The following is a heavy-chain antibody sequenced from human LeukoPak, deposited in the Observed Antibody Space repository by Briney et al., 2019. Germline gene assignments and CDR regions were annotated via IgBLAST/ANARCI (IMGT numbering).Heavy chain of an antibody. CDR2: IIPILGIA. CDR3: ARTESYSSGWDNNWFDP. Sequence: SVKVSCKASGGTFSSYTISWVRQAPGQGLEWMGRIIPILGIANYAQKFQGRVTITTDESTSTAYMELSSLRSEDTAVYYCARTESYSSGWDNNWFDPWGQGTLVTVSS. D-gene: IGHD6-19*01. CDR1: GGTFSSYT. J-gene: IGHJ5*02. V-gene: IGHV1-69*02.